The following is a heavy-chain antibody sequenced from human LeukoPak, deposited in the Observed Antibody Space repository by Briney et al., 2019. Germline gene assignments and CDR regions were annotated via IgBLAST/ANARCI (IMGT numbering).Heavy chain of an antibody. CDR2: IYYSGST. CDR1: GGSISSYY. J-gene: IGHJ4*02. D-gene: IGHD6-13*01. Sequence: SETLSLTCTVSGGSISSYYWSWIRQPPGKGLEWLGYIYYSGSTNYNPSLKSRVTISVDTSKNQFSLKLSSVTAADTAVYYCARFPTDGSSWPNYWGQGTLVTVSS. CDR3: ARFPTDGSSWPNY. V-gene: IGHV4-59*08.